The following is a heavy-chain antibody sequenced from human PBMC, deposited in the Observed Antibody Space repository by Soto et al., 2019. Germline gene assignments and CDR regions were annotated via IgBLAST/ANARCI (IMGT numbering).Heavy chain of an antibody. CDR3: ARELTMYAVVVVSNYYYSMDV. J-gene: IGHJ6*02. D-gene: IGHD2-15*01. V-gene: IGHV3-30-3*01. Sequence: QVQLVESGGGVVQPGRSLRLSCVASGFTFNMYSLHWVRQAPGKGLEWVSVVSYDGTNKYYADSVKGRFTISRDNAKNTLYLEMNSLRHEDTVVYFCARELTMYAVVVVSNYYYSMDVWGQGTTVSVSS. CDR2: VSYDGTNK. CDR1: GFTFNMYS.